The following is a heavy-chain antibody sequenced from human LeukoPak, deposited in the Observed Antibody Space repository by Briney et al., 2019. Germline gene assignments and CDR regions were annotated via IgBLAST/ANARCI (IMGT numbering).Heavy chain of an antibody. D-gene: IGHD5-24*01. Sequence: ASVKVSCKASGYTFTSYGISWVRQAPGQGLKWMGWISAYNGNTNYAQKLQGRVTMTTDTSTGTAYMELRSLRSEDTAVYYCARGRDGYNDYFDYWGQGTLVTVSS. CDR3: ARGRDGYNDYFDY. J-gene: IGHJ4*02. CDR1: GYTFTSYG. CDR2: ISAYNGNT. V-gene: IGHV1-18*01.